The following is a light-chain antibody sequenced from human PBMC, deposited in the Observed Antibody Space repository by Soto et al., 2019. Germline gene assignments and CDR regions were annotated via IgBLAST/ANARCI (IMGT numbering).Light chain of an antibody. CDR2: EVS. CDR1: SSDVGGYNY. CDR3: SSYTSSSTSNYV. Sequence: QSALTQPASVSGSPGQSITISCTGNSSDVGGYNYVSWYQQHPGKAPKLMIYEVSNRPSGVSNRFSGSKSGNTASLTISGLQAEDEADYYCSSYTSSSTSNYVFGTGTKLTVL. V-gene: IGLV2-14*01. J-gene: IGLJ1*01.